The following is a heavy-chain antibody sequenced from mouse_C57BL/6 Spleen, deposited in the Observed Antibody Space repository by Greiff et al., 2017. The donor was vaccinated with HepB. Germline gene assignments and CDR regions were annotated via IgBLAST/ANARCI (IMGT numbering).Heavy chain of an antibody. CDR3: ARWHYGSSYDYAMDY. CDR2: INPNNGGT. CDR1: GYTFTDYN. D-gene: IGHD1-1*01. Sequence: EVQLQQSGPELVKPGASVKMSCKASGYTFTDYNMHWVKQSHGKSLEWIGYINPNNGGTSYNQKFKGKATLTVNKSSSTAYMELRSLTSEDSAVYYCARWHYGSSYDYAMDYWGQGTSVTVSS. J-gene: IGHJ4*01. V-gene: IGHV1-22*01.